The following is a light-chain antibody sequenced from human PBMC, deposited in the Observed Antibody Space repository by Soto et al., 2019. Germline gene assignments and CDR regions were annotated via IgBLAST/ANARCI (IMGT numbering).Light chain of an antibody. V-gene: IGKV4-1*01. CDR1: QGVLYNSDNKNY. J-gene: IGKJ4*01. CDR3: QQYYTTLS. CDR2: WAS. Sequence: DIVMTQSPDSLAVSLGERATINCKSSQGVLYNSDNKNYLAWYQQKAGQPPKLLIYWASTRDSGVPDRFSGSGSGADFTLTISNLQAEDVAVYYCQQYYTTLSFGGGTKVEIK.